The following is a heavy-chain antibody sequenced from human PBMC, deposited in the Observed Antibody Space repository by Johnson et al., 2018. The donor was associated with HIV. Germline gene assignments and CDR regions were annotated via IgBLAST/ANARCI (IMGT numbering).Heavy chain of an antibody. CDR1: GFTFSSSW. CDR3: AREFLYGDYQDAFDI. Sequence: VQLVESGGGLVQPGASLRLSCAASGFTFSSSWMHWVCQAPEKGLEWVADIKCDGSEKYYVDSVKGRLTISRDNAKNSLYLQVSSLRAEDMTVYYCAREFLYGDYQDAFDIWGQGTMVTVSS. V-gene: IGHV3-52*01. J-gene: IGHJ3*02. CDR2: IKCDGSEK. D-gene: IGHD4-17*01.